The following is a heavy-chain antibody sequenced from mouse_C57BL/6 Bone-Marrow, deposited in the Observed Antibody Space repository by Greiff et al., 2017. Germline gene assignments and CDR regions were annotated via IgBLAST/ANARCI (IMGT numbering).Heavy chain of an antibody. Sequence: QVTLKVSGPGILQPSQTLSLTCSFSGFSLSTFGMGVGWIRQPSGKGLEWLAHIWWDDDKYSHQVLQSRLTTSKDTSKNQVFLKIANVDTADTATYYCARIAIYYYGLFDYWGQGTTLTVSS. CDR1: GFSLSTFGMG. J-gene: IGHJ2*01. D-gene: IGHD1-1*01. CDR2: IWWDDDK. V-gene: IGHV8-8*01. CDR3: ARIAIYYYGLFDY.